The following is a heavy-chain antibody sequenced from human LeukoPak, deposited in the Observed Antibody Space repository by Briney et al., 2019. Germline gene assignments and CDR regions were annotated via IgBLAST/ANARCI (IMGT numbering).Heavy chain of an antibody. D-gene: IGHD3-16*02. CDR3: ARGDRGYYYYYMDV. CDR1: GYTFTSYD. CDR2: MNPNSGNT. Sequence: GASVKVSCKASGYTFTSYDINWVRQATGQGLEWMGWMNPNSGNTGYAQKFQGRVTITRNTSISTAYMELSSMRSEDTAVYYCARGDRGYYYYYMDVWGKGTTVTVSS. V-gene: IGHV1-8*03. J-gene: IGHJ6*03.